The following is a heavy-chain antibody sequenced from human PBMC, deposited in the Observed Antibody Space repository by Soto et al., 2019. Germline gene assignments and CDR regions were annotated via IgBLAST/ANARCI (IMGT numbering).Heavy chain of an antibody. CDR2: ISGSGGST. CDR1: GFTFISYA. D-gene: IGHD4-17*01. J-gene: IGHJ6*02. CDR3: AKDYGSGDYYYYGMDV. Sequence: EVLLLESGGGLVQPGGSLRRSCAASGFTFISYAMSWVRQAPGKGLEWVSAISGSGGSTYYADYVKGRFANSRDNSKNTLYVQMISLRAEDTAVYYCAKDYGSGDYYYYGMDVWGQGTTVTVSS. V-gene: IGHV3-23*01.